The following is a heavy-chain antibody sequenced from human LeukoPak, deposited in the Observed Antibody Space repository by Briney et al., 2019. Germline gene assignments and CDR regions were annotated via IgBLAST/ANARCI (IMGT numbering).Heavy chain of an antibody. D-gene: IGHD2-21*01. CDR3: ARRSIPGSPPDY. J-gene: IGHJ4*02. CDR1: GYRFTSYW. V-gene: IGHV5-51*01. Sequence: GESLQISCKGSGYRFTSYWIGWGRQLPGKGLEWMGIIYPGDSDTRYSPSFQGQVTISADKSISTAYLQWSSLKASDTAMYYCARRSIPGSPPDYWGQGTLVTVSS. CDR2: IYPGDSDT.